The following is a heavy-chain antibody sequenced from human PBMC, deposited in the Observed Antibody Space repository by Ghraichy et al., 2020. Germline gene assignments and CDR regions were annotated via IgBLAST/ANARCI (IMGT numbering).Heavy chain of an antibody. Sequence: SETLSLTCTVSGGSISSYYWSWIRQPPGKGLEWIGYIYYSGSTNYNPSLKSRVTISVDTSKNQFSLKLSSVTAADTAVYYCARERIAAAETPGSGDYGMDVWGQGTTVTVSS. V-gene: IGHV4-59*01. CDR3: ARERIAAAETPGSGDYGMDV. D-gene: IGHD6-13*01. J-gene: IGHJ6*02. CDR1: GGSISSYY. CDR2: IYYSGST.